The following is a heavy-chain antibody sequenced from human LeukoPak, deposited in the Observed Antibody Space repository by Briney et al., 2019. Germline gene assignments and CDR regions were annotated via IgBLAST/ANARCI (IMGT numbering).Heavy chain of an antibody. Sequence: HPGGSLRLSCAASGFTFSSFEMNWVRQAPGKGLEWVSVISGSGGSPNYADSVRARFTISRDNSKNTLYLQMKSLRAEDTAVYYCAKHSSSSSSPGMDVWGQGTTVTVSS. CDR2: ISGSGGSP. CDR3: AKHSSSSSSPGMDV. J-gene: IGHJ6*02. D-gene: IGHD6-6*01. V-gene: IGHV3-23*01. CDR1: GFTFSSFE.